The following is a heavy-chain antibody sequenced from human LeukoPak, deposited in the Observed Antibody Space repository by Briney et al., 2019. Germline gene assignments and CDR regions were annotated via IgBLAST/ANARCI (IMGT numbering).Heavy chain of an antibody. CDR3: ARGHSSGWYVY. Sequence: SETLSLTCTVSGGSISSYYWSWIRQPPGKGLEWIGYIYYSGSTNYNPSLKSRVTISVETSKNQFSLKLSSVTAADTAVYYCARGHSSGWYVYWGQGTLVTVSS. V-gene: IGHV4-59*01. J-gene: IGHJ4*02. CDR1: GGSISSYY. CDR2: IYYSGST. D-gene: IGHD6-19*01.